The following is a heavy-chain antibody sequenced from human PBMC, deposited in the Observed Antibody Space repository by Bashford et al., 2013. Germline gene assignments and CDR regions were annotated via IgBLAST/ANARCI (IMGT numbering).Heavy chain of an antibody. J-gene: IGHJ4*02. CDR2: VYNIAST. CDR3: VRDPPAADY. CDR1: GASSSPYH. V-gene: IGHV4-59*12. Sequence: SETLSLTCTVSGASSSPYHWSWIRQAPGKGLEWIGYVYNIASTKYNPSLKSRLTMSVDTSKNQISLRLNSVTAADTAVYYCVRDPPAADYWGQGTLVTVSS.